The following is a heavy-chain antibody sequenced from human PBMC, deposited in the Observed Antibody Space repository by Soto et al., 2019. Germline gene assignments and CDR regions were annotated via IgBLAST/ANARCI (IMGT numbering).Heavy chain of an antibody. V-gene: IGHV4-30-4*08. J-gene: IGHJ3*02. D-gene: IGHD3-22*01. Sequence: SETLSLTCTVSGGSISSGDYYWSWIRQPPGKGLEWIGYIYHSGSTYYNPSLKSRVTISVDTSKNQFSLKLSSVTAADTAVYYCARDTYYYDSSGYNDAFDIWGQGTMVTVSS. CDR3: ARDTYYYDSSGYNDAFDI. CDR2: IYHSGST. CDR1: GGSISSGDYY.